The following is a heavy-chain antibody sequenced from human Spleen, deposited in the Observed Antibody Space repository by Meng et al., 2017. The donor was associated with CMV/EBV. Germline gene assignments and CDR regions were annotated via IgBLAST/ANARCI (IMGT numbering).Heavy chain of an antibody. CDR2: LSNRGSTI. CDR3: AGTISGPEIAAFDI. CDR1: GLIFSDYY. D-gene: IGHD5-12*01. J-gene: IGHJ3*02. V-gene: IGHV3-11*01. Sequence: GGSLRLSCAGSGLIFSDYYMSWIRQAPGKGLEWVSSLSNRGSTISYEDSVKSRFTISRDNAKNSLYLQLNSLRAEDTAVYYCAGTISGPEIAAFDIWGQGTMVTVSS.